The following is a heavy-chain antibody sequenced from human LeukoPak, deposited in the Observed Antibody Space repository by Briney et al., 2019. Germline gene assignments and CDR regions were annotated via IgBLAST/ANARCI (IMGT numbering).Heavy chain of an antibody. CDR2: IKQDGSEK. Sequence: QSGGTLRLSCAASGFTFSSYGMSWVRQAPGKGLEWVANIKQDGSEKYYVDSVKGRFTISRDNAKNSLYLQMNSLRAEDTAVYYCARESPLSSSWSIPQYYYYYMDVWGKGTTVTVSS. D-gene: IGHD6-13*01. CDR3: ARESPLSSSWSIPQYYYYYMDV. V-gene: IGHV3-7*01. J-gene: IGHJ6*03. CDR1: GFTFSSYG.